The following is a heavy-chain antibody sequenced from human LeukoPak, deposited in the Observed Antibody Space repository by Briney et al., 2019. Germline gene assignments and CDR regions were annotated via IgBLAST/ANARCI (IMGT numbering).Heavy chain of an antibody. D-gene: IGHD3-22*01. Sequence: SETLSLTCTVSGDSIRSSSYYWGWIRQPPGKGLEWIGSIYYSGSTYSNPSLKSRVTISVDTSKNRFSLKLSSVTAADTAVYYCARSVFRGYALAYWGQGTLVTVSS. CDR1: GDSIRSSSYY. CDR2: IYYSGST. J-gene: IGHJ4*02. V-gene: IGHV4-39*07. CDR3: ARSVFRGYALAY.